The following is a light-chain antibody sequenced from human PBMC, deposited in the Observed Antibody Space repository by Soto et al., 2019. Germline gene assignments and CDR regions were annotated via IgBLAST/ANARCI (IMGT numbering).Light chain of an antibody. V-gene: IGKV3-20*01. CDR3: QQYGISPYT. J-gene: IGKJ2*01. CDR2: GAT. CDR1: QSVRSSF. Sequence: IVLTQSPGTLSLSPGDRATLSCRTSQSVRSSFLAWYQHKPGQAPRLLLYGATNRATGIPDRFSGSASGTDFTLTISRLEPEDFAAYYCQQYGISPYTFGQGTKLEIK.